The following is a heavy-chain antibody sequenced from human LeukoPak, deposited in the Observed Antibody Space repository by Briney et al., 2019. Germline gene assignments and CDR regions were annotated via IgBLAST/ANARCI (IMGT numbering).Heavy chain of an antibody. CDR2: IKQDGSEK. Sequence: GGSLRLSCAASGFTFSSYWMSWVRQAPGKGLEWVANIKQDGSEKYYVDSVKGRFTISRDNAKNSLYLQMNSLRAEDTAVYYCARVVWFGEPPSLGWFDPWGQGTLVTISS. V-gene: IGHV3-7*01. J-gene: IGHJ5*02. CDR1: GFTFSSYW. D-gene: IGHD3-10*01. CDR3: ARVVWFGEPPSLGWFDP.